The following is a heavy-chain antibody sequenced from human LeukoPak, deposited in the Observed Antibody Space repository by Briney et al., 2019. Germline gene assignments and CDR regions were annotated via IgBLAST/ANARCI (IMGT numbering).Heavy chain of an antibody. CDR1: GGSISSGDYY. CDR2: IYYSGST. CDR3: AREGAHCSGGSCYFVH. D-gene: IGHD2-15*01. V-gene: IGHV4-30-4*01. Sequence: SQTLSLTCTVSGGSISSGDYYWSWIRQPPGKGLEWIGYIYYSGSTYYNPSLKSRVTISVDTSKNQFSLKLSSVTAADTAVYYCAREGAHCSGGSCYFVHWGREPWSPSPQ. J-gene: IGHJ4*02.